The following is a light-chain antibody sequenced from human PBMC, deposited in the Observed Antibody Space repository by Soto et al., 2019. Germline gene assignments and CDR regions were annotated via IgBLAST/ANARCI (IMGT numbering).Light chain of an antibody. Sequence: QSVLTQPASVSGSPGQSITISCTGTRTDVGDSNHVSWYQHHPGNAPKLIIYEVSYRPSGVSNRFSGSKSAYTASLTISGLQAEDEADYYCNSQTTSGIRVFGTGTKVTVL. V-gene: IGLV2-14*01. CDR1: RTDVGDSNH. J-gene: IGLJ1*01. CDR3: NSQTTSGIRV. CDR2: EVS.